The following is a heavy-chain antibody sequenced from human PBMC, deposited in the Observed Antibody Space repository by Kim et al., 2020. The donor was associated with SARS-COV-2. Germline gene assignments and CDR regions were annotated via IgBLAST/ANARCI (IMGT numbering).Heavy chain of an antibody. V-gene: IGHV3-33*05. D-gene: IGHD5-12*01. Sequence: GGSLRLSCAASGFTFSSYGMHWVRQAPGKGLEWVAVISYDGSNKYYADSVKGRFTISRDNSKNTLYLQMNSLRAEDTAVYYCAKSGYSGYYSSLDWFDPWGQGTLVTVSS. CDR2: ISYDGSNK. CDR1: GFTFSSYG. J-gene: IGHJ5*02. CDR3: AKSGYSGYYSSLDWFDP.